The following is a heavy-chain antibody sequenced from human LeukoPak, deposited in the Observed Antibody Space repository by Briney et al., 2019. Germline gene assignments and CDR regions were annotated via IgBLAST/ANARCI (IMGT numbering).Heavy chain of an antibody. D-gene: IGHD3-22*01. Sequence: GASVKVSCKASSYTFTSYGISWVRQAPGQALEWMGWISGYNGNTNYAQKLQGRVTMTTDTSTSTAYMELRSLRSDDTAVYYCARDFHSSGYYHYFHYWGQGTLVTVSS. CDR2: ISGYNGNT. CDR1: SYTFTSYG. V-gene: IGHV1-18*01. J-gene: IGHJ4*02. CDR3: ARDFHSSGYYHYFHY.